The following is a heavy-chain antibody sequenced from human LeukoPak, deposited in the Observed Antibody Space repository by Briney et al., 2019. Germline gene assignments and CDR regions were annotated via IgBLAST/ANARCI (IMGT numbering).Heavy chain of an antibody. V-gene: IGHV1-2*02. J-gene: IGHJ4*02. CDR3: ARDGPAQMVDLDY. CDR2: IHPNNGDT. CDR1: GYTFSGTGWY. Sequence: ASVKVSCKASGYTFSGTGWYLYWLRQAPGQGLECMGCIHPNNGDTAYAQKFEGRVAMTRDTSISTAYMELRRLRPDDTAVYFCARDGPAQMVDLDYWGQGTLVTVSS. D-gene: IGHD3-10*01.